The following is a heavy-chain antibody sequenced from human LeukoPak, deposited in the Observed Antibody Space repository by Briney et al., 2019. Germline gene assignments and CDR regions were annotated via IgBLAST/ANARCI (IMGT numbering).Heavy chain of an antibody. J-gene: IGHJ4*02. D-gene: IGHD6-13*01. CDR3: AKRSNGYSSCFDY. CDR1: GFTFRDYY. CDR2: ISSSGSNI. V-gene: IGHV3-11*01. Sequence: PGGSLRLSCAASGFTFRDYYMSWIRQAPGKGLEWVSYISSSGSNIYYADSVKGRFTISRDNSKNSLYLQMNSLRAEDTALYYCAKRSNGYSSCFDYWGQGTLVTVSS.